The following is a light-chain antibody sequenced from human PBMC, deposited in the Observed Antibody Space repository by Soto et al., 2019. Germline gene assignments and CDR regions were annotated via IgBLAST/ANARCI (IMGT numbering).Light chain of an antibody. J-gene: IGLJ2*01. Sequence: QLVLTQSPSASASLGASVKLTCTLSSGHSSYAIAWHQQQPEKGPRYLMKLNSDGSHSKGDGIPDRFSGSSSGAERYLTISGLQSEDSADYYCQTWGTGTVVFGGGTKVTVL. V-gene: IGLV4-69*01. CDR1: SGHSSYA. CDR2: LNSDGSH. CDR3: QTWGTGTVV.